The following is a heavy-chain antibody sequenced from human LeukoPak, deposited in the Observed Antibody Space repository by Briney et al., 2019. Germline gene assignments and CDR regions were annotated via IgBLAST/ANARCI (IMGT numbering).Heavy chain of an antibody. Sequence: GGSLRLSCAASGFTFSSYWMNWVRQAPGKGLEWVANIKEDGSEKYYVDSVKGRFTISRDNAKNSVYLQMNSLRAEDTAVYYCVRGGLYYFDYWGQGTLVTVSS. CDR2: IKEDGSEK. CDR3: VRGGLYYFDY. J-gene: IGHJ4*02. CDR1: GFTFSSYW. D-gene: IGHD4/OR15-4a*01. V-gene: IGHV3-7*04.